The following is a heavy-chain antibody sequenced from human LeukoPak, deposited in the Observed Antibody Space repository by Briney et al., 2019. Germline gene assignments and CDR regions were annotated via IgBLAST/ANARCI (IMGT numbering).Heavy chain of an antibody. CDR2: IYSSGSS. J-gene: IGHJ5*02. CDR3: ARDVSSVYDSGWFDP. CDR1: GGSISSYY. V-gene: IGHV4-4*07. D-gene: IGHD5/OR15-5a*01. Sequence: KSSETLSLTCSVSGGSISSYYWSWIRQPAGKGLGWIGRIYSSGSSNYNPSLKSRVTMSVDTSKNQFSLKLSPVTAADTAVYYCARDVSSVYDSGWFDPWGQGTLATVSS.